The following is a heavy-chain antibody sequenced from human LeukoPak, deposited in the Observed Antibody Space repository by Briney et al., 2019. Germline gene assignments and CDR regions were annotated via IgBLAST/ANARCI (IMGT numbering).Heavy chain of an antibody. Sequence: ASVKVSCKASGYTFTGYYMHWVRQAPGQGLEWMGWINPNSGGTNYAQKFQGRVTMTRDTSISTAYMELSRLRSEDTAVYYCARDQGQLVPNWFDPWGQGTLVTVFS. D-gene: IGHD6-13*01. J-gene: IGHJ5*02. CDR2: INPNSGGT. V-gene: IGHV1-2*02. CDR3: ARDQGQLVPNWFDP. CDR1: GYTFTGYY.